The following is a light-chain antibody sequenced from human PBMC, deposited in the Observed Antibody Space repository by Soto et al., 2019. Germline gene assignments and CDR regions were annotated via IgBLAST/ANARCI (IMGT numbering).Light chain of an antibody. CDR3: QQYCTSPLT. V-gene: IGKV3-20*01. J-gene: IGKJ3*01. CDR1: QSVSNNY. Sequence: EIVLTQSPGTLSLSPGERATLSCRASQSVSNNYLAWYQQKPGQAPKLLIYGASSRATGIPYRFSGSGSGTDFTLTISRLDPEDFAVYYCQQYCTSPLTFGPGTKVDIK. CDR2: GAS.